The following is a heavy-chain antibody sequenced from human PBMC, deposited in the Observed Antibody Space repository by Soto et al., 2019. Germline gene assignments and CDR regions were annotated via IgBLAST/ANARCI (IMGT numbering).Heavy chain of an antibody. D-gene: IGHD6-19*01. Sequence: QLQLQESGSGLVKPSQTLSLTCAVSGGSISSGGYSWSWIRQPPGKGLEWIGYIYHSGSTYYNPSLKXRXTXSXNRSKNQFSLKLSSVTAADTAVYYCASLRSGWGIDYWGQGTLVTVSS. CDR2: IYHSGST. CDR3: ASLRSGWGIDY. V-gene: IGHV4-30-2*01. CDR1: GGSISSGGYS. J-gene: IGHJ4*02.